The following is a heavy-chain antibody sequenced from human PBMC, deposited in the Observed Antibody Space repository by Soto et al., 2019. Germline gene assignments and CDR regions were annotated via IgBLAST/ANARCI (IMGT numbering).Heavy chain of an antibody. D-gene: IGHD3-3*02. CDR3: ARGPQRAFDPIDY. CDR1: GYKFTNYR. CDR2: IYPGDSDI. Sequence: PGESLKISCMTSGYKFTNYRIAWVRQRPGKGLEWVGIIYPGDSDIRYSPSFEGQVTISADRSISTAYLQWGSLKASDTAVYFCARGPQRAFDPIDYWGQGTQVTAPQ. V-gene: IGHV5-51*01. J-gene: IGHJ4*02.